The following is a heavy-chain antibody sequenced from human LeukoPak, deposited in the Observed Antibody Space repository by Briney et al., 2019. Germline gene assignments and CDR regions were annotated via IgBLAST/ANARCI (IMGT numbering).Heavy chain of an antibody. CDR1: GFTLCNFW. CDR3: ARTGGWLSNFDF. CDR2: IDTAGSAT. V-gene: IGHV3-74*01. Sequence: GGSLRLSCTASGFTLCNFWMHWARQAPGKGPVWVSGIDTAGSATRYADSVKGRFTISRDSAKNTLFLQINSLRAEDTAVYYCARTGGWLSNFDFWGQGSLVTVSS. D-gene: IGHD5-24*01. J-gene: IGHJ4*02.